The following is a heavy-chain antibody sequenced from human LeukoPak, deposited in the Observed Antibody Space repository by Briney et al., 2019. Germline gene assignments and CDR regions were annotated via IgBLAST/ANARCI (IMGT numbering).Heavy chain of an antibody. V-gene: IGHV4-34*01. J-gene: IGHJ4*02. CDR1: GGSLGGYS. D-gene: IGHD2-21*02. CDR2: INHSGST. CDR3: ARVGYCGDDCYPFDY. Sequence: SETLSLTCAVYGGSLGGYSWSWIRQPPGKGLEWIGEINHSGSTNYNPSLKSRVTISVDTSRNSFSLELSSVTAADTAVYYCARVGYCGDDCYPFDYWGQGTLTTISS.